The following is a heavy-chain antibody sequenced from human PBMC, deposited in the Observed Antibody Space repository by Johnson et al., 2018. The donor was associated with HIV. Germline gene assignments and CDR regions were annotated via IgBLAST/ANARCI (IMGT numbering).Heavy chain of an antibody. Sequence: VQLVESGGGLVQPGGSLRLSCAASGFTFSSYDMHWVRQATGKGLEWVSAIGTAGDTYYPGSVKGRFTISRDNSKNTLYLQMNSLRAEDTAVYYCAKDRDDAFDIWGQGTMVTVFS. V-gene: IGHV3-13*01. CDR3: AKDRDDAFDI. J-gene: IGHJ3*02. CDR1: GFTFSSYD. D-gene: IGHD3-10*01. CDR2: IGTAGDT.